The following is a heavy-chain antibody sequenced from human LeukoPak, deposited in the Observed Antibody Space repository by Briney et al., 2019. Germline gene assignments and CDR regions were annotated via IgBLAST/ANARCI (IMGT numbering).Heavy chain of an antibody. CDR1: GGSISSGSYY. Sequence: NPSETLSLTCTVSGGSISSGSYYWSWIRQPAGKGLEWIGRIYTSGSTNYNPSLKSRATISVDTSKNQFSLKLSSVTAADTAVYYCARDSGDWFDPWGQGTLVTVSS. J-gene: IGHJ5*02. CDR2: IYTSGST. CDR3: ARDSGDWFDP. V-gene: IGHV4-61*02.